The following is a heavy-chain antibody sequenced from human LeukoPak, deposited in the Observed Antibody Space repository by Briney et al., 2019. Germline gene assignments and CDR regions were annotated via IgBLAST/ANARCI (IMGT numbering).Heavy chain of an antibody. D-gene: IGHD3-10*01. CDR3: ARRDSYHGLGSPFDY. CDR1: GYTFTSYE. J-gene: IGHJ4*02. Sequence: GASVKVSCKASGYTFTSYEINWVRQATGQGLEWMGWMSPNSGNTGYAQKFQGRVTMTRNTSISTAYMELSSLRSEDTAVYYCARRDSYHGLGSPFDYWGQGTLVTVSS. CDR2: MSPNSGNT. V-gene: IGHV1-8*01.